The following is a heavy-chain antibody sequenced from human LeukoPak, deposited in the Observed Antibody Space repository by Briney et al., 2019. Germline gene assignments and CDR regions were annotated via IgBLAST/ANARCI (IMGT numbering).Heavy chain of an antibody. V-gene: IGHV3-64*01. Sequence: GGSLRLSCAASGFTFSSYAMHWVRQAPGKGLEYVSAISSNGGSTYYANSVKGRFTISRDNSKNTLYLQMSSLRADDTAVYYCAKDLKYYGSGSYWYWGQGTLVTVSS. J-gene: IGHJ4*02. D-gene: IGHD3-10*01. CDR1: GFTFSSYA. CDR3: AKDLKYYGSGSYWY. CDR2: ISSNGGST.